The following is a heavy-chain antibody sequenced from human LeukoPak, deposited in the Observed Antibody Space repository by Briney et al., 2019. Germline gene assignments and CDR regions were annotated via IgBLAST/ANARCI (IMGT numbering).Heavy chain of an antibody. J-gene: IGHJ4*02. CDR3: AKDWDYGGNYVVVDY. CDR1: GFTFDDYA. CDR2: ISGDGGST. D-gene: IGHD4-23*01. Sequence: GGSLRLSCAASGFTFDDYAMHWVRQAPGKGLEWVSLISGDGGSTYYADSVKGRFTISRDNSKNSLYLQMNSLSTEDTALYYCAKDWDYGGNYVVVDYWGQGTLVTVSS. V-gene: IGHV3-43*02.